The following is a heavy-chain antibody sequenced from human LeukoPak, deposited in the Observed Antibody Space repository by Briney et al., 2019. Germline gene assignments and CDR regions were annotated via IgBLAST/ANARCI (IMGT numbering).Heavy chain of an antibody. J-gene: IGHJ5*02. CDR2: IYYSGSS. CDR1: GGSISSSSYY. Sequence: SETLSLTCAVSGGSISSSSYYWGWIRQPPGKGLEWIGNIYYSGSSYYNPSLKSRVAISVDTSKNQFSLKLSSVTAADTADYYCALYYYDSSGYSNWFDPWGQGILVTVSS. V-gene: IGHV4-39*01. D-gene: IGHD3-22*01. CDR3: ALYYYDSSGYSNWFDP.